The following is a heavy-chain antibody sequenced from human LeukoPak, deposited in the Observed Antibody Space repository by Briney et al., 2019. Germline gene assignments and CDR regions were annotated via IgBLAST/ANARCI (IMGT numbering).Heavy chain of an antibody. J-gene: IGHJ4*02. CDR3: GTGGNIAVAGVLH. CDR1: GYSMRNVFF. D-gene: IGHD6-19*01. V-gene: IGHV4-38-2*02. Sequence: PSETLSLTCSVSGYSMRNVFFWGWTRQPPGKGLEWLGSIDDKGLTHYNPSLQSRVSISVDTSNNQFSLRVRSVTAADTAVYCCGTGGNIAVAGVLHWGQGALVTVYS. CDR2: IDDKGLT.